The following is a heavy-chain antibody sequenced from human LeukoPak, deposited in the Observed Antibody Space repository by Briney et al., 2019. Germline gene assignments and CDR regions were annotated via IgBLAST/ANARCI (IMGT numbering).Heavy chain of an antibody. Sequence: SETLSLTCAVYGGSFSGYYWSWIRQPPGKGLEWIGEINHSGSTNYNPSLKSRVTISVDTSKNQFSPKLSSVTAADTAVYYCARADFWSGLSGYWGQGTLVTVSS. J-gene: IGHJ4*02. CDR2: INHSGST. CDR3: ARADFWSGLSGY. CDR1: GGSFSGYY. V-gene: IGHV4-34*01. D-gene: IGHD3-3*01.